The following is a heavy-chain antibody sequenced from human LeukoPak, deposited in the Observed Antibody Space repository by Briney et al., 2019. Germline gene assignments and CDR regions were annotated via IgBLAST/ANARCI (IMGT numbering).Heavy chain of an antibody. Sequence: GESLRISFKGSGCRFTSYWISWVRPMPGKGAGWMGRIDPSDSYTNYSPSFQGHVTISANKSISTAYLQWSSLKASDTALYYCARHAYRIAVAYWGQGTLVTVSS. V-gene: IGHV5-10-1*01. CDR2: IDPSDSYT. CDR1: GCRFTSYW. CDR3: ARHAYRIAVAY. D-gene: IGHD6-19*01. J-gene: IGHJ4*02.